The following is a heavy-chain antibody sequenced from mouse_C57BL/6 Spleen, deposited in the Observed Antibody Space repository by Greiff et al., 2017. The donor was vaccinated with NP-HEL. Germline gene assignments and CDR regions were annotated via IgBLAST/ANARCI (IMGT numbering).Heavy chain of an antibody. Sequence: EVMLVESGGDLVKPGGSLKLSCAASGFTFSSYGMSWVRQTPDTRLEWVATISSGGSYTYYPDSVKGRFTISRDNAKNTLYLQMSSLKSEDTAMYYCARLDDGYPDYWGQGTTLTVSS. V-gene: IGHV5-6*01. CDR3: ARLDDGYPDY. CDR2: ISSGGSYT. D-gene: IGHD2-3*01. J-gene: IGHJ2*01. CDR1: GFTFSSYG.